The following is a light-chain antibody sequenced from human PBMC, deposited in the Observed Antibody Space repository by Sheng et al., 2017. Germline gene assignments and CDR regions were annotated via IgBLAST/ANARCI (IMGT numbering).Light chain of an antibody. CDR2: AAS. CDR3: QQSYSSPPVT. J-gene: IGKJ4*01. V-gene: IGKV1-39*01. Sequence: DIQMTQSPSSLSASVGDRVTITCRASQSISNFLNWYQQKPGKAPKLLIYAASTLQSGVPXRFSGSGSATDFTLTISSLQPEDSATYFCQQSYSSPPVTFGGGTKVEIK. CDR1: QSISNF.